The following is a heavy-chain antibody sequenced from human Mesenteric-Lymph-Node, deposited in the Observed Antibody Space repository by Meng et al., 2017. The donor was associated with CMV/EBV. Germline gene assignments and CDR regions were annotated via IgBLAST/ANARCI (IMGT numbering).Heavy chain of an antibody. Sequence: SVKVSCKASGGTFSSYTISWVRQAPGQGLEWMGGIIPIFGTANYAQRFQGRVTITTDESTSTAYMELSSLRSEDTAVYYCARGRGLLWSERAFDIWGQGTMVTVSS. CDR2: IIPIFGTA. CDR1: GGTFSSYT. V-gene: IGHV1-69*05. J-gene: IGHJ3*02. CDR3: ARGRGLLWSERAFDI. D-gene: IGHD2-21*01.